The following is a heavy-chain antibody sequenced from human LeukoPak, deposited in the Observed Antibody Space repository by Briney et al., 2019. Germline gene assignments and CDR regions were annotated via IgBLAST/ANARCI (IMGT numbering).Heavy chain of an antibody. J-gene: IGHJ4*02. Sequence: PSETLSLTCTVPGGSISSYYWSWIRQPAGKGLEWIGRIYTSGSTNYNPSLKSRVTMSVDTSKNQFSLKLSSVTAADTAVYYCAREGWLRFDGGTGFDYWGQGTLVTVSS. CDR1: GGSISSYY. V-gene: IGHV4-4*07. CDR2: IYTSGST. CDR3: AREGWLRFDGGTGFDY. D-gene: IGHD5-12*01.